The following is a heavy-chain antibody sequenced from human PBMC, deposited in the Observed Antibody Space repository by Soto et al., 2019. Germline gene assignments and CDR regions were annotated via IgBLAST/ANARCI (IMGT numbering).Heavy chain of an antibody. Sequence: QVQLVESGGGVVQPGRSLRLSCAASGFTFSSYGMHWVRQAPGKGLEWVAVIWYDGSNKYYADSVKGRFTISRDNSKNTLYLQMNSLRAEDTAVYYCARARGFGDYDYWGQGTLVTVFS. CDR1: GFTFSSYG. CDR3: ARARGFGDYDY. D-gene: IGHD3-10*01. J-gene: IGHJ4*02. V-gene: IGHV3-33*01. CDR2: IWYDGSNK.